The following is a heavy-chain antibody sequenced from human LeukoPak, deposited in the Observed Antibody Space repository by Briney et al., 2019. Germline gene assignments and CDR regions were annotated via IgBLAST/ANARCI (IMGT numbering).Heavy chain of an antibody. CDR1: GFTFSSYS. Sequence: GGSLRLSCAASGFTFSSYSMNWVRQAPGKGLEWVSSISSSSSYIYYADSVKGRFTISRDNSKNTLYLQINSLRAEDTAVYYCAKPSSGNYPPTGYWGQGTLVTVSS. CDR3: AKPSSGNYPPTGY. J-gene: IGHJ4*02. CDR2: ISSSSSYI. V-gene: IGHV3-21*04. D-gene: IGHD1-26*01.